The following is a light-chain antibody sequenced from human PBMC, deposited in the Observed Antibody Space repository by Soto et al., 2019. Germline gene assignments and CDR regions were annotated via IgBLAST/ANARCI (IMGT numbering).Light chain of an antibody. V-gene: IGKV1-5*03. CDR1: QYIHNY. Sequence: DIQMTQSPSTLSASVGDRVTITCRASQYIHNYLAWYQQKPGEAPKLLIYEAANLESGVPSRFSGSGTGTEFTLTISSLQPDDFATSYCQQSNNYPWAFGQGTRVEI. J-gene: IGKJ1*01. CDR3: QQSNNYPWA. CDR2: EAA.